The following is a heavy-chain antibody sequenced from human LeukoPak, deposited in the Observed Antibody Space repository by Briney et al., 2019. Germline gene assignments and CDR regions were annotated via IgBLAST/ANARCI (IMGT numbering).Heavy chain of an antibody. CDR1: GYTFTIHT. CDR3: ARGSDTVMVQDY. J-gene: IGHJ4*02. Sequence: ASVKVSCKTSGYTFTIHTITWVRQAPGRGLEWMGWLNTNTGNPTYAQGFTGRFVFSLDTSVRTAHLQINSLKPEDTAVYYCARGSDTVMVQDYWGQGTLVTVSS. CDR2: LNTNTGNP. V-gene: IGHV7-4-1*02. D-gene: IGHD5-18*01.